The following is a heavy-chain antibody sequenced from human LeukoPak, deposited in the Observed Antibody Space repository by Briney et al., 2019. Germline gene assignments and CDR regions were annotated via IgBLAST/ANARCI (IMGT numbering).Heavy chain of an antibody. CDR3: TTDPGPPPAPWDWFDP. J-gene: IGHJ5*02. Sequence: GGSLRLSCTASGFTFTNARMTWVRQTAGKGLEWVGRIKSKEDGGTTDFASPVKGRFTISRDDSENTLYLQMNSLKTEDTAVYYCTTDPGPPPAPWDWFDPWGQATLVTVSS. CDR2: IKSKEDGGTT. CDR1: GFTFTNAR. V-gene: IGHV3-15*01. D-gene: IGHD1-14*01.